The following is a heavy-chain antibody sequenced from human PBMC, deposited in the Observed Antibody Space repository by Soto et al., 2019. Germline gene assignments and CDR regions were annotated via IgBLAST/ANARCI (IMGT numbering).Heavy chain of an antibody. CDR2: ISYDGSNK. Sequence: PGGSLRLSCAASGFTFSSYGMHWVRQAPGKGLEWVAVISYDGSNKYYADSVKGRFTISRDNSKNTLYLQMNSLRAEDTAVYYCAKDEIPWTGSGYQRLYYFDYWGQGTLVTVSS. CDR3: AKDEIPWTGSGYQRLYYFDY. J-gene: IGHJ4*02. D-gene: IGHD3-22*01. CDR1: GFTFSSYG. V-gene: IGHV3-30*18.